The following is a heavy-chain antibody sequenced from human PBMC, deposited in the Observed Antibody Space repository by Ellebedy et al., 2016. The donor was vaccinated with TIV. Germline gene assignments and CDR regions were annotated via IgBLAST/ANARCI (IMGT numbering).Heavy chain of an antibody. CDR1: GFTFSTYA. J-gene: IGHJ4*02. CDR2: ISGSAGSA. CDR3: ARVRYYDDF. Sequence: PGGSLRLSCAASGFTFSTYAMSWVRQAPGKGLEWVSGISGSAGSAYYADSVKGRFTISRDNSKNTLYLQMNDLRAEDTAVYYCARVRYYDDFWGQGTLVTVSS. V-gene: IGHV3-23*01.